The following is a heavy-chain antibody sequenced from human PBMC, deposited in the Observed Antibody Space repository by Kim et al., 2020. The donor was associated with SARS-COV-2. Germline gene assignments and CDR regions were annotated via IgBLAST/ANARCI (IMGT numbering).Heavy chain of an antibody. CDR3: ARHDLVGVFPKPFYY. CDR2: IYYSGST. V-gene: IGHV4-39*01. Sequence: LETLSLTCTVSGGSISSSSYYWGWIRQPPGKGLEWIGSIYYSGSTYYNPSLKSRVTISVDTSKNQFSLKLSSVTAADTAVYYCARHDLVGVFPKPFYYWGQGTLVTVSS. D-gene: IGHD1-26*01. J-gene: IGHJ4*02. CDR1: GGSISSSSYY.